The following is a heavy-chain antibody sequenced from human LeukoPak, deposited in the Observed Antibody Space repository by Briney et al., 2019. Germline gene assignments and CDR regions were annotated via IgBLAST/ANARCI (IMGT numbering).Heavy chain of an antibody. V-gene: IGHV3-21*01. J-gene: IGHJ4*02. CDR2: ISSSSSYI. CDR3: ARMRDGYMGRYYFDY. D-gene: IGHD5-24*01. CDR1: GFTFSSYS. Sequence: PGGSLRLSCAASGFTFSSYSMNWVRQAPGKGLEWVSSISSSSSYIYYADSVKGRFTISRDNAKNSLYLQMNSLRAEDTAVYYCARMRDGYMGRYYFDYWGQGTLVTVSS.